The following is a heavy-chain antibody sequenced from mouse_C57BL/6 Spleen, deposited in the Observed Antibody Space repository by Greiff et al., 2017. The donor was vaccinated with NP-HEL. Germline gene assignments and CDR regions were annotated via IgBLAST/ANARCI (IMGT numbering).Heavy chain of an antibody. CDR3: TRGYSNYEEYYAMDY. Sequence: EVQLVESGGGLVQPGGSMKLSCAASGFTFSDAWMDWVRQSPEKGLEWVAEIRNKANNHATYYAESVKGRFTISRDDSKSSVYLQMNSLRAEDTGIYYCTRGYSNYEEYYAMDYWGQGTSVTVSS. D-gene: IGHD2-5*01. CDR2: IRNKANNHAT. J-gene: IGHJ4*01. V-gene: IGHV6-6*01. CDR1: GFTFSDAW.